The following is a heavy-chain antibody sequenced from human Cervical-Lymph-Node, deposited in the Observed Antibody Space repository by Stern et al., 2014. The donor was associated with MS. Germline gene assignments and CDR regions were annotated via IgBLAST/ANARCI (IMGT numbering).Heavy chain of an antibody. CDR1: GYSFTIYY. J-gene: IGHJ4*02. V-gene: IGHV5-51*01. CDR2: IYPYDSDT. CDR3: ARHVQGFDY. Sequence: VQLVQSGAEVKKPGESLKISCKLSGYSFTIYYIAWVRQMPGKGLEWMGVIYPYDSDTTYSPSFQGQVTISADKSTTTAYLQLSSLRASDTAMYYCARHVQGFDYWGQGTLVTVSS.